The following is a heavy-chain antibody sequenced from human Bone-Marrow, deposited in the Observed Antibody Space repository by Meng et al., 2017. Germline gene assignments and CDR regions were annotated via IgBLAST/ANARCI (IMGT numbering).Heavy chain of an antibody. CDR1: GGSISHYF. D-gene: IGHD3-22*01. CDR2: IFYNGNT. CDR3: ARGYYYDSSFDP. J-gene: IGHJ5*02. Sequence: SETLSLTCTVSGGSISHYFWSWIRQPPGKGLEWIGYIFYNGNTNYNPSLKSRVAISVDVSKNQFSLKLSSVTAADTAVYYCARGYYYDSSFDPWGQGTLVTVSS. V-gene: IGHV4-59*12.